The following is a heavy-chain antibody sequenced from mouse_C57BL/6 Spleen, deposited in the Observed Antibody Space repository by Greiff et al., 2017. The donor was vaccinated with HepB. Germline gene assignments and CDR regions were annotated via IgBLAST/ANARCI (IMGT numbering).Heavy chain of an antibody. Sequence: VQLQQSGAELVKPGASVKMSCKASGYTFTSYWITWVKQRPGQGLEWIGDIYPGSGSTNYNEKFKSKATLTVDTSSSTAYMQISSLTSEDSAVYYCARNYGSSWYFDVWGTGTTVTVSS. D-gene: IGHD1-1*01. CDR2: IYPGSGST. V-gene: IGHV1-55*01. CDR3: ARNYGSSWYFDV. CDR1: GYTFTSYW. J-gene: IGHJ1*03.